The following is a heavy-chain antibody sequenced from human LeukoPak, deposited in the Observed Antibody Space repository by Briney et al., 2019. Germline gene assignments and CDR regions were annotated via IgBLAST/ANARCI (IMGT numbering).Heavy chain of an antibody. CDR3: ARAEVPGAIKSGAFDI. Sequence: PGRSLRLSCAASGFTFSTYGMHWVRQAPGKGLAWVAVIWDDGTNKYYADSVKGRFTISRDNSRNTLYLQMNSLRAEDTAVYYCARAEVPGAIKSGAFDIWSQGTMVTVSS. D-gene: IGHD2-2*01. CDR1: GFTFSTYG. V-gene: IGHV3-33*01. CDR2: IWDDGTNK. J-gene: IGHJ3*02.